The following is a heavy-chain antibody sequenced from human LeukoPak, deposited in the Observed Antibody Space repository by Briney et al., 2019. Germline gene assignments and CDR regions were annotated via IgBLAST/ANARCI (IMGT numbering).Heavy chain of an antibody. Sequence: GGSLRLSCAASGFTFSSYSMNGVRQAPGKGLEWVSYISSSSTIYYADSVKGRFTISRDNAKNSLYLQMNSLRDEDTAMYYCARDLAVSDYWGQGTLVTVSS. CDR1: GFTFSSYS. CDR3: ARDLAVSDY. J-gene: IGHJ4*02. CDR2: ISSSSTI. V-gene: IGHV3-48*02.